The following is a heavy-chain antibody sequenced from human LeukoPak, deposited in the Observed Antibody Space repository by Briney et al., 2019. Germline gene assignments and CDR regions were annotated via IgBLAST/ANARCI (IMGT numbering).Heavy chain of an antibody. J-gene: IGHJ4*02. CDR1: GFTFSSYG. D-gene: IGHD3-10*01. CDR2: IRYDGSNK. CDR3: ARDTQMVRGHKAFDY. Sequence: GGSLRLSCAASGFTFSSYGMHWVRQAPGKGLEWVAFIRYDGSNKYYADSVKGRFTISRDNSKNTLYLQMNSLRAEDTAVYYCARDTQMVRGHKAFDYWGQGTLVTVSS. V-gene: IGHV3-30*02.